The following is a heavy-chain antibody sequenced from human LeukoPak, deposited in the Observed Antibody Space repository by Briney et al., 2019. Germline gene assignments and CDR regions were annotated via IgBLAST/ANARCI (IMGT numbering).Heavy chain of an antibody. D-gene: IGHD1-26*01. V-gene: IGHV3-48*04. CDR1: GFTFSSYA. CDR2: ISSSGSTI. CDR3: AKDYSGTYFRGADH. Sequence: GGSLRLSCAASGFTFSSYAMSWVRQTPGKGLEWVSYISSSGSTIYYADSVKGRFTISRDNAKNSLYLQMNSLRAEDTAVYYCAKDYSGTYFRGADHWGQGTLVTVPS. J-gene: IGHJ4*02.